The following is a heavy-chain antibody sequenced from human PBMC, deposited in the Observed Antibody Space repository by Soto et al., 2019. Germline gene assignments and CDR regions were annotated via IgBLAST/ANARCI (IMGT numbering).Heavy chain of an antibody. CDR3: ASGLAYCGGDCYSSIDY. J-gene: IGHJ4*02. Sequence: SVKVSCKASGGTFSSYAISWVRQAPGQGLEWMGGIIPIFGTANYAQKFQGRVTITADKSTSTAYMELSSLRSEDTAVYYCASGLAYCGGDCYSSIDYWGQGTLATVSS. D-gene: IGHD2-21*02. V-gene: IGHV1-69*06. CDR2: IIPIFGTA. CDR1: GGTFSSYA.